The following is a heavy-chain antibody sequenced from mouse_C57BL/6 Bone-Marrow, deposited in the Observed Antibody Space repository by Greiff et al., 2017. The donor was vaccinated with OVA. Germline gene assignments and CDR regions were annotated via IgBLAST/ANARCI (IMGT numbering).Heavy chain of an antibody. CDR1: GFNIKDDY. V-gene: IGHV14-4*01. D-gene: IGHD1-1*01. J-gene: IGHJ1*03. Sequence: DVQLQESGAELVRPGASVKLSCTASGFNIKDDYMHWVKQRPEQGLEWIGWIDPENGDTEYASKFQGKATITADTSSNTAYLQLSSLTSEDTAVYYCTTRDGSSPWYFDVWGTGTTVTVSS. CDR3: TTRDGSSPWYFDV. CDR2: IDPENGDT.